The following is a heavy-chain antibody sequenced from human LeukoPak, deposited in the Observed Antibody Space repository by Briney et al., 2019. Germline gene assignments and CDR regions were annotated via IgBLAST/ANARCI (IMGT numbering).Heavy chain of an antibody. CDR3: ARDGEGYDCSGGSCYKIENYFDY. CDR2: VSYDGNNE. Sequence: GGSLRLSCAASGFTFSTYAMHWVRQAPGKGLEWVAVVSYDGNNEYYADSVKGRFTISRDNSKNTLYLQMNSLRAEDTAIYYCARDGEGYDCSGGSCYKIENYFDYWGQGTLVTVSS. J-gene: IGHJ4*02. CDR1: GFTFSTYA. V-gene: IGHV3-30-3*01. D-gene: IGHD2-15*01.